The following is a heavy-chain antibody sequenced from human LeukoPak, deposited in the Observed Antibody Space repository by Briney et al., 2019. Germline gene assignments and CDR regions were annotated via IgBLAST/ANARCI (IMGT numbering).Heavy chain of an antibody. D-gene: IGHD5-12*01. CDR3: ARTSTTGYTNDY. CDR1: TFTFTTYS. CDR2: ITSDSKII. V-gene: IGHV3-48*04. J-gene: IGHJ4*02. Sequence: GGSLRLSCSASTFTFTTYSMNWVRQAPGKGLGWVSYITSDSKIIHYADSVKGRFTISRDNAKNSLYLQMNSLRAEDTALYYCARTSTTGYTNDYWGQGTLVTVSS.